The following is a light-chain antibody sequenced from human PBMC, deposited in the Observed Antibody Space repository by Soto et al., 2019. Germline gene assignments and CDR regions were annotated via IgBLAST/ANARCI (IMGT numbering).Light chain of an antibody. CDR1: QSVSSK. Sequence: DIQMTQSPSTLSASEGGRVTITCRASQSVSSKLAWYQQKPGKAPKLLIYKASNLESGVPSRFSGSGSGTEFTLTISSLQPDDFATYYCQQYSSYWTFGQGTKVEVK. CDR3: QQYSSYWT. V-gene: IGKV1-5*03. J-gene: IGKJ1*01. CDR2: KAS.